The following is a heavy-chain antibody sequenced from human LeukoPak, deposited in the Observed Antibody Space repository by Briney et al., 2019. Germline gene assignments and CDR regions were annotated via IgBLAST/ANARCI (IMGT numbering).Heavy chain of an antibody. V-gene: IGHV4-39*01. CDR3: ARHYRGSGSIYGMDV. CDR2: IYYSGST. Sequence: SETLSLTCTVSGGSISSSSYYWGWIRQPPGKGLEWIGSIYYSGSTYYNPSLKSRVTISVDTSKNQSSLKLSSVTAADTAVYYCARHYRGSGSIYGMDVWGQGTTVTVSS. CDR1: GGSISSSSYY. J-gene: IGHJ6*02. D-gene: IGHD3-10*01.